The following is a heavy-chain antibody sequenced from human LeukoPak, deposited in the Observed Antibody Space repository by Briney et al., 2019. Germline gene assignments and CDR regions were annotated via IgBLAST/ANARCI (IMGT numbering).Heavy chain of an antibody. V-gene: IGHV4-39*07. Sequence: PSETLSLTCTVSGDSISSTTYYWGWIRQSPEKGLEWIGTAYNTVSTNYNASLKSRVTMSVDTSKNQLSLKVISVTAADTAVYYCARGVIAAGGNDFDYWGQGTLVTVSS. J-gene: IGHJ4*02. CDR2: AYNTVST. CDR3: ARGVIAAGGNDFDY. D-gene: IGHD6-13*01. CDR1: GDSISSTTYY.